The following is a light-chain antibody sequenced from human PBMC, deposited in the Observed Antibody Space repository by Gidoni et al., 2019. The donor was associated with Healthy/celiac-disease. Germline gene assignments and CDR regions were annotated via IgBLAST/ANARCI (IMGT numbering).Light chain of an antibody. CDR3: SSYTSSSTYV. J-gene: IGLJ1*01. V-gene: IGLV2-14*01. Sequence: QAALTQPASEHGSHGQSITLSCTGTSSDVGGYNYVSWYQQHPGKAPKLMIYAVSNRPSGVSNRFSGSKSGNTASLPISGLQAEDEADYYCSSYTSSSTYVFGTGTKVTVL. CDR1: SSDVGGYNY. CDR2: AVS.